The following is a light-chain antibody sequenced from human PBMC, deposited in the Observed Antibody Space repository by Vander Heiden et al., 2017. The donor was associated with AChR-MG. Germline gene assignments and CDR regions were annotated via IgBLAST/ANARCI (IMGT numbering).Light chain of an antibody. Sequence: SHELTQPPSVSVSPGQTASVTCSGDKLGDRYVCWYQQKPGQSPVLVSYEDTKRPSGIPERFSGSNSGNTDTLTISGTQAVDEADDDCQAWDSSTYRVFGGGTKLTV. CDR3: QAWDSSTYRV. J-gene: IGLJ2*01. CDR2: EDT. CDR1: KLGDRY. V-gene: IGLV3-1*01.